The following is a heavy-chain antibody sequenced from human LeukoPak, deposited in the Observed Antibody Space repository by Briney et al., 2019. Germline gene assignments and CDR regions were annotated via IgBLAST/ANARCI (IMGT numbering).Heavy chain of an antibody. V-gene: IGHV1-2*02. D-gene: IGHD3-22*01. J-gene: IGHJ6*03. Sequence: ASVKVSCKASGYTFTGYYMHWVRQAPGQGLEWMGWINPNNGGTNYAQKFQGRVTMTRDTSISTAYMELSRLRSEDTAVYYCARVRRYYDSSGYPYYYYYMDVWGKGTTVTVSS. CDR3: ARVRRYYDSSGYPYYYYYMDV. CDR2: INPNNGGT. CDR1: GYTFTGYY.